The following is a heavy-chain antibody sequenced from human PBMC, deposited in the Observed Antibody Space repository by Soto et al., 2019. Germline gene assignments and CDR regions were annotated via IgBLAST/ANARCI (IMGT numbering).Heavy chain of an antibody. CDR2: ISATGKN. Sequence: QVQLPESGPGRVKPSETLSLTCNVSGGSITDYSWNWIRQSAGKGLEWIGRISATGKNQVNPSLQSRVTMSLDTSKNQFSLKLTSVTAADTAVYYCAWESGVNWSYEAYWGQGTLVTVSS. CDR3: AWESGVNWSYEAY. D-gene: IGHD1-7*01. CDR1: GGSITDYS. V-gene: IGHV4-4*07. J-gene: IGHJ4*02.